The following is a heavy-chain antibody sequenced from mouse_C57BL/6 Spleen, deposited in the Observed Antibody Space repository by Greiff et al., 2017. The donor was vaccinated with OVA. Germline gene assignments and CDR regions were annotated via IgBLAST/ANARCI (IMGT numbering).Heavy chain of an antibody. CDR2: IHPNSGST. V-gene: IGHV1-64*01. Sequence: VQLQQPGAELVKPGASVKLSCKASGYTFTSYWMHWVKQRPGQGLEWIGMIHPNSGSTNYNEKFKSKATLTVDKSSSTAYMQLSSLTSEDSAVYYCGGDYDYDGFAYWDQGTLVTVSA. CDR1: GYTFTSYW. J-gene: IGHJ3*01. CDR3: GGDYDYDGFAY. D-gene: IGHD2-4*01.